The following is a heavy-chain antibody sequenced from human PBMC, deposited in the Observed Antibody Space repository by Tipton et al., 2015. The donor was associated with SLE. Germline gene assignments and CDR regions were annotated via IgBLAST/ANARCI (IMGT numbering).Heavy chain of an antibody. Sequence: SLRLSCAASGFTFSSYSMNWVRQAPGKGLEWVSSISSDSYYIYYADSVKGRFTISRDNAKNSLYLQMNGLRAEDTAVYYCARDDIAADDMDVWGQGTTVTVSS. CDR3: ARDDIAADDMDV. CDR1: GFTFSSYS. J-gene: IGHJ6*02. CDR2: ISSDSYYI. V-gene: IGHV3-21*03. D-gene: IGHD6-6*01.